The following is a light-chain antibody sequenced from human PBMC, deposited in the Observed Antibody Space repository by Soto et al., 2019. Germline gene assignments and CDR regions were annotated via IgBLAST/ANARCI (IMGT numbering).Light chain of an antibody. CDR3: QSYDSSLRGSL. CDR1: SSNIGAGYD. J-gene: IGLJ2*01. Sequence: QSVLTQPPSVSAAPGQRVTISCTGSSSNIGAGYDVHWYQHLPGTAPKLLIYANRGRPSGVPDRFSGSKSGTSASLGITGVQDEDEADYYCQSYDSSLRGSLFGGGTQLTVL. V-gene: IGLV1-40*01. CDR2: ANR.